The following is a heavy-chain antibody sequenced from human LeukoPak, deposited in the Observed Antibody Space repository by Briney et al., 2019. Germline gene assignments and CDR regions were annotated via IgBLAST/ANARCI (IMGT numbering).Heavy chain of an antibody. D-gene: IGHD3-10*01. CDR2: ISSSGSTI. J-gene: IGHJ6*03. V-gene: IGHV3-11*01. Sequence: GGSLRPSCAASGFTFSDYYMSWIRQAPGKGLEWVSYISSSGSTIYYADSVKGRFTISRDNAKNSLYLQMNSLRAEDTAVYYCARAFRDYYGSGSSWYMDVWGKGTTVTVSS. CDR3: ARAFRDYYGSGSSWYMDV. CDR1: GFTFSDYY.